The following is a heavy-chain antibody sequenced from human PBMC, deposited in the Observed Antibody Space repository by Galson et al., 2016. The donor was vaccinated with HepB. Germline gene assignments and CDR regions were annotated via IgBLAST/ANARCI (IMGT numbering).Heavy chain of an antibody. D-gene: IGHD3-3*01. J-gene: IGHJ4*02. Sequence: SLRLSCAASGFTFNSYGMHWVRQAPGKGLEWVAGISFDGSNQYYADSVRGRFTISRDDSKNTLYLQMNSLRAEDTAVYYCAKEALRFLEWSPPGDYWGQGTQVTVSS. CDR1: GFTFNSYG. CDR2: ISFDGSNQ. V-gene: IGHV3-30*18. CDR3: AKEALRFLEWSPPGDY.